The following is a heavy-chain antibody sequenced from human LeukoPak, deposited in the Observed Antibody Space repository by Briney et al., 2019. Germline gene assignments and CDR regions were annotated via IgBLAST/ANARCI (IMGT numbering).Heavy chain of an antibody. V-gene: IGHV3-21*01. CDR3: ARDYYDSSGSFDH. CDR2: ISSSSNYI. Sequence: GGSLRLSCAASGFIFSSYNMNWVRQAPGKGLEWVSSISSSSNYIYYADSVKGRFTISRDNVKNSLYLQMNSLRAEDTALYYCARDYYDSSGSFDHWGQGTLITVSS. D-gene: IGHD3-22*01. CDR1: GFIFSSYN. J-gene: IGHJ4*02.